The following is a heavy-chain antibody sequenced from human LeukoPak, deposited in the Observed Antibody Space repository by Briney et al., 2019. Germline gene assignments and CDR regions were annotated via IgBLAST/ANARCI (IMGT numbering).Heavy chain of an antibody. D-gene: IGHD6-13*01. CDR3: AKDRAGLFDY. V-gene: IGHV3-9*01. J-gene: IGHJ4*02. CDR2: ISWNSGSI. CDR1: GFTFDDYA. Sequence: PGGSLRLSCAASGFTFDDYAMRWVRQAPGKGLEWVSGISWNSGSIGYADSVKGRFTISRDNAKNSLYLQMNSLRAEDTALYYCAKDRAGLFDYWGQGTLVTVSS.